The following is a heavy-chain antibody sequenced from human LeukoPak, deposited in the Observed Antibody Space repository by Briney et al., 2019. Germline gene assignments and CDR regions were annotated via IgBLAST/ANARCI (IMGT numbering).Heavy chain of an antibody. J-gene: IGHJ4*02. CDR2: IYHSGST. CDR3: AGGLSGDDESFDY. Sequence: SETLSLTCTVSGYSISSGYYWGWLRPPPGKGQEWIGIIYHSGSTYYTPSLKSRVTISVDNSKNTFYLKMNSLTAADTAVYYCAGGLSGDDESFDYWGQGTLVTVSS. D-gene: IGHD2-21*01. CDR1: GYSISSGYY. V-gene: IGHV4-38-2*02.